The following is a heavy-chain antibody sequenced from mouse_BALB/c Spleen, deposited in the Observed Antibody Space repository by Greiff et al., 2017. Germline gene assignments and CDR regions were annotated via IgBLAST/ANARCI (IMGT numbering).Heavy chain of an antibody. CDR1: GFSLTSYG. V-gene: IGHV2-9*02. J-gene: IGHJ1*01. CDR3: ARRGYYGSYWYFDV. CDR2: IWAGGST. Sequence: VKLVESGPGLVAPSQSLSITCTVSGFSLTSYGVHWVRQPPGKGLEWLGVIWAGGSTNYNSALMSRLSISKDNSKSQVFLKMNSLQTDDTAMYYCARRGYYGSYWYFDVWGAGTTVTVSS. D-gene: IGHD1-2*01.